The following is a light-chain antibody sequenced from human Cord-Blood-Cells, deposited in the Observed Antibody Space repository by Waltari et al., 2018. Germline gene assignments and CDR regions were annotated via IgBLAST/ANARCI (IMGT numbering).Light chain of an antibody. J-gene: IGKJ4*01. V-gene: IGKV1-39*01. CDR2: AAS. Sequence: DIQMTQSPSSLSASVGDRVTITCRASQSINSYVNWYQQKPVKAPKLLIYAASSLQSGVPSRFSGSGSGTDFTLTISSLQPEDFATYYCQQSYSTLPLTFGGGTKVEIK. CDR1: QSINSY. CDR3: QQSYSTLPLT.